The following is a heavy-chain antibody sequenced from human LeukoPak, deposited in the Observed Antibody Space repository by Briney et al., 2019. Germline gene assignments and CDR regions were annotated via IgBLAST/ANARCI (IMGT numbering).Heavy chain of an antibody. Sequence: SETLSLTCAVYGGSFSGYYWSWIRQPPGKGLEWIGEINHSGSTNDNPSLKSRVTISVDTSKNQFSLKLSSVTAADTAVYYCARRSFTALPYYYYMDVWGKGTTVTVSS. CDR2: INHSGST. CDR3: ARRSFTALPYYYYMDV. CDR1: GGSFSGYY. V-gene: IGHV4-34*01. J-gene: IGHJ6*03.